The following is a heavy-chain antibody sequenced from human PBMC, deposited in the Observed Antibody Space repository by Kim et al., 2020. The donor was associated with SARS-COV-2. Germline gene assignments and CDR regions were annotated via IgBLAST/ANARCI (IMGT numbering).Heavy chain of an antibody. V-gene: IGHV4-39*01. J-gene: IGHJ4*02. CDR2: IYYSGST. Sequence: SETLSLTCTVSGGSISSSNYYWGWIRQPPGKGLEWIGSIYYSGSTYYNPSLKSRVTISVDTSKNQFSLKLNSVTAAGTAVYHCATRYYYGSGNYYNSIDYWGQGTLLTVSS. D-gene: IGHD3-10*01. CDR1: GGSISSSNYY. CDR3: ATRYYYGSGNYYNSIDY.